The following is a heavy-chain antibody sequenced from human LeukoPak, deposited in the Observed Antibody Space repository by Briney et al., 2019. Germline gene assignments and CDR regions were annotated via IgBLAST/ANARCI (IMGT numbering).Heavy chain of an antibody. CDR1: GFTVSSNY. CDR2: IYSGGST. Sequence: GGSLRLSCAASGFTVSSNYMSWVRQAPGKGLEWVSVIYSGGSTYYADSVKGRFTISRDNSKNTLYLQMNSLRAEDTAVYYCASLYCSGGSCYDYRGQGTLVTVPS. V-gene: IGHV3-53*01. CDR3: ASLYCSGGSCYDY. D-gene: IGHD2-15*01. J-gene: IGHJ4*02.